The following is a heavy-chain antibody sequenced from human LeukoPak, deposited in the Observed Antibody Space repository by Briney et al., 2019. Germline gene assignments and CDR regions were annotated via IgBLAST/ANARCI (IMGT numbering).Heavy chain of an antibody. CDR2: ISASGST. Sequence: GGSLRLSCAASGFTFSSYSMNWVRQAPGKGLEWVSIISASGSTYYAGSVQGRFTISRDNSKSTLYLQMSSLRADDTAVYYCALGGLNYFDYWGQGTLVTVSS. D-gene: IGHD3-16*01. V-gene: IGHV3-23*01. J-gene: IGHJ4*02. CDR1: GFTFSSYS. CDR3: ALGGLNYFDY.